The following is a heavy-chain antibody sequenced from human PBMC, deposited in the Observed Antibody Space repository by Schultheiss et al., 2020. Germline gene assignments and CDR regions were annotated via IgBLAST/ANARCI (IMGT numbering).Heavy chain of an antibody. CDR1: GFTFSSYD. CDR2: ISGSGGST. V-gene: IGHV3-23*01. Sequence: GGSLRLSCAASGFTFSSYDMHWVRQAPGKGLVWVSAISGSGGSTYYADSVKGRFTISRDNSKNTLYLQMNSLRAEDTAVYYCAKDGRVAYRDYYDSSGPYWGQGTLVTVSS. J-gene: IGHJ4*02. D-gene: IGHD3-22*01. CDR3: AKDGRVAYRDYYDSSGPY.